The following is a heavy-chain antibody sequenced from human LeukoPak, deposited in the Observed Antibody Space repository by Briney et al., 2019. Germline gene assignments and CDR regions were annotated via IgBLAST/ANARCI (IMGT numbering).Heavy chain of an antibody. CDR2: ISAYNGNT. D-gene: IGHD3-10*01. CDR3: ARDNPYGSGSYRCDY. V-gene: IGHV1-18*04. J-gene: IGHJ4*02. Sequence: GASVKVSCKASGYTFTSSGISWVRQAPGQGLGWMGWISAYNGNTNYAPKLQGRVTMTTDTSTSTASRELRSLRSEDPAVYYCARDNPYGSGSYRCDYWGQGTLVTVSS. CDR1: GYTFTSSG.